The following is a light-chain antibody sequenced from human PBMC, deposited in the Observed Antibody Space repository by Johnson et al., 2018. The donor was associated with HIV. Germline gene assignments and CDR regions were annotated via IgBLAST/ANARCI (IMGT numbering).Light chain of an antibody. CDR3: GTWDNSPSAPYL. J-gene: IGLJ1*01. V-gene: IGLV1-51*01. Sequence: QSVLTQPPSVSAAPGQKVTISCSGISSNIGDNSVSWYQHLPGTAPKLLIYDDNKRPSGIPDRFSGSKSGTSATLGITGLQTGDEAAYYCGTWDNSPSAPYLIRPWTQITVL. CDR1: SSNIGDNS. CDR2: DDN.